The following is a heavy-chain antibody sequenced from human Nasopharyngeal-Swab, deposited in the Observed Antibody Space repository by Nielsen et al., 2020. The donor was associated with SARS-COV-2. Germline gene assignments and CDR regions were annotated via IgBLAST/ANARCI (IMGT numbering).Heavy chain of an antibody. J-gene: IGHJ4*02. Sequence: ESLKISCAASGFTFSTYWMHWVRQAPGKGLVWVSRINSDGSSTNYADSVKGRFTISRDNAKNTLCLQMNSLRAEDTAVYYCAAAAKGYWGQGTLVTVSS. D-gene: IGHD2-2*01. CDR3: AAAAKGY. V-gene: IGHV3-74*01. CDR1: GFTFSTYW. CDR2: INSDGSST.